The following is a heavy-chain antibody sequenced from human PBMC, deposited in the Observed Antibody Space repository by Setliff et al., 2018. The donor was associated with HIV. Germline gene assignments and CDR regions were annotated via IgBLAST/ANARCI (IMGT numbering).Heavy chain of an antibody. CDR3: ARDGFYYGPGGFHNGGLDY. CDR2: MSGNNGNT. V-gene: IGHV1-18*04. J-gene: IGHJ4*02. CDR1: GYSLANYA. D-gene: IGHD3-10*01. Sequence: ASVKVSCKASGYSLANYAISWVRQVPGHGLEWMGWMSGNNGNTKSAPKVQGRLTLATDISTGTAYMELTILTSDDTAVYYCARDGFYYGPGGFHNGGLDYWGQGTPVTVSS.